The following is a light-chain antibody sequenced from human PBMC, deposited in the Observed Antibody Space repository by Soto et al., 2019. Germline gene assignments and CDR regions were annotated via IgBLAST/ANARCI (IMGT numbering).Light chain of an antibody. V-gene: IGLV1-40*01. CDR3: QSYDSSLSGFYV. CDR2: GNS. J-gene: IGLJ1*01. Sequence: QSVLTQPPSVSGAPGQRVTISCTGSSSNIGAGYDVHWYQQLPGTAPKLLIYGNSNRPSGVPDRFSGSKSGTSASLAITGLQAEDDADYYSQSYDSSLSGFYVSGTGTKVPV. CDR1: SSNIGAGYD.